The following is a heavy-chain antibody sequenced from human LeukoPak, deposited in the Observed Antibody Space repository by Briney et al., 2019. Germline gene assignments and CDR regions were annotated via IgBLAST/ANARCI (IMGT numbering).Heavy chain of an antibody. J-gene: IGHJ4*02. D-gene: IGHD3-10*01. CDR3: ARERYYTSGSYYNRVDY. V-gene: IGHV1-2*02. Sequence: ASVKVSCKASGYTFTGYYIHWVRQAPGQGLEGMGWISPDSGGTNYAQRFQGRVTMTRDTSISSAYMELSRLRSDDTAVYYCARERYYTSGSYYNRVDYWGQGTLVTVSS. CDR1: GYTFTGYY. CDR2: ISPDSGGT.